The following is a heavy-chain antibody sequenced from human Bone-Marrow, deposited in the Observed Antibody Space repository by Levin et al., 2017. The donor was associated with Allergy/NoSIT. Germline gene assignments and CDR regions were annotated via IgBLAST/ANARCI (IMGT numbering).Heavy chain of an antibody. CDR2: ISAYNGNR. Sequence: ASVKVSCKASGYMFTSFGMSWVRQAPGHGLEWMGWISAYNGNRNYAQKFQDRVTMTTDTSTSTTYMDLRSLRFDDTAVYYCARDLGDGYNTWFDYWGQGTLVTVSS. J-gene: IGHJ4*02. V-gene: IGHV1-18*01. CDR1: GYMFTSFG. D-gene: IGHD5-24*01. CDR3: ARDLGDGYNTWFDY.